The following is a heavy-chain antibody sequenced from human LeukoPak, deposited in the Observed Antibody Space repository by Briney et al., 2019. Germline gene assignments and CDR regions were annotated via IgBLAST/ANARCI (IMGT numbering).Heavy chain of an antibody. CDR2: LSGSGIST. V-gene: IGHV3-23*01. CDR3: AKGSGWYTD. Sequence: GGSLRLSCAASGFTFSSYGMSWIRQAPGQGLEWVLGLSGSGISTFSADSVKGRFTISRDNSKNTLYLQMNSLRAEDTALYYCAKGSGWYTDWGQGALVTVSS. D-gene: IGHD6-19*01. J-gene: IGHJ4*02. CDR1: GFTFSSYG.